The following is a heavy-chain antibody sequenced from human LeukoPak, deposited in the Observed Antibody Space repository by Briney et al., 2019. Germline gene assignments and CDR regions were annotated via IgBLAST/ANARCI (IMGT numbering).Heavy chain of an antibody. V-gene: IGHV3-23*01. D-gene: IGHD3-10*01. CDR2: ISGSGGNT. CDR1: GFTFSGYG. CDR3: AKDRRAGSYDY. J-gene: IGHJ4*02. Sequence: PGGSLRLSCAASGFTFSGYGMSWVRQAPGKGLKWVSAISGSGGNTYYADSVKGRFTISRDNSKNTLYLQMNSLRAEDTAVYYCAKDRRAGSYDYWGQGTLVTVSS.